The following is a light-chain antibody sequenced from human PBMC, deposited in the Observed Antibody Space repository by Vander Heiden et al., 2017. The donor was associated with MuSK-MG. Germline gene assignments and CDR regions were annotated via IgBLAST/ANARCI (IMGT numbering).Light chain of an antibody. CDR2: YNT. CDR1: NIGIIS. J-gene: IGLJ2*01. Sequence: SSVLTQPPSVSVAPGKTARITCGGNNIGIISVHWHQQKSGQSPVLVIYYNTDRPSGIPERFSGSNSGNTATLTISSVEAGDEADYYCQVWDSTNNHVVFGGGTKLTVV. CDR3: QVWDSTNNHVV. V-gene: IGLV3-21*04.